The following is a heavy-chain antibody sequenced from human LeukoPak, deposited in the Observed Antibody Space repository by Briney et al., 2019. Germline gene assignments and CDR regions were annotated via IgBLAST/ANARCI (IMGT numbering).Heavy chain of an antibody. D-gene: IGHD2-2*03. J-gene: IGHJ4*02. V-gene: IGHV3-23*01. Sequence: PGGSLRLSCAASGFTFSSYAMSWVRQAPGKGLEWVSDISGSGGSTYYADSVKGRFTISRDNSKKTLYLQMNSLRAEDTAVYYCAKLGYCSSTSCSPHLDYWGQGTLVTVSS. CDR3: AKLGYCSSTSCSPHLDY. CDR1: GFTFSSYA. CDR2: ISGSGGST.